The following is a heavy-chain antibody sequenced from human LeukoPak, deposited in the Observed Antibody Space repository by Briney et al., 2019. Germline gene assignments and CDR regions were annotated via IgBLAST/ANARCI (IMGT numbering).Heavy chain of an antibody. D-gene: IGHD1-26*01. CDR2: FHYSGST. CDR3: ASGIVLNWFDP. CDR1: GGSTSSYY. J-gene: IGHJ5*02. Sequence: SETLSLTCTVSGGSTSSYYWSWIRQPPGKGLEWIGYFHYSGSTNYNPSLKSRVTISVDTSKNQFSLKLSSVTAADTAVYYCASGIVLNWFDPWGQGTLVTVSS. V-gene: IGHV4-59*12.